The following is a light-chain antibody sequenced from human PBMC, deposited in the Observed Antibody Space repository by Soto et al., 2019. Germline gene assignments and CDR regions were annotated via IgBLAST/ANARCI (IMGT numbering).Light chain of an antibody. CDR1: QSISSY. Sequence: DIPMTQSPSSLSASVGDRVTITCRTSQSISSYLNWFQQKPGKAPKLLIYAASSLQSGDPSRFSGSGSGTDFTLTISSLQPEDFASYYCQQSYSTPFTFGPGTRVDVK. CDR2: AAS. V-gene: IGKV1-39*01. CDR3: QQSYSTPFT. J-gene: IGKJ3*01.